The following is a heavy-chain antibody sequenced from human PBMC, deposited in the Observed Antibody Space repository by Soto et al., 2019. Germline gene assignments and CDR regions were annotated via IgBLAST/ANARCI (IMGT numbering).Heavy chain of an antibody. CDR1: GFNFSNYD. D-gene: IGHD2-8*01. CDR2: ISGTGSTT. J-gene: IGHJ4*02. CDR3: ARGCVY. Sequence: AGGSLRLSCAASGFNFSNYDMNWIRQAPGGGLEWLAFISGTGSTTYYADSAWPRFTISRDNSQGALFLQMDSLTVDDSGIDSGARGCVYWGQGVTVTVYS. V-gene: IGHV3-48*03.